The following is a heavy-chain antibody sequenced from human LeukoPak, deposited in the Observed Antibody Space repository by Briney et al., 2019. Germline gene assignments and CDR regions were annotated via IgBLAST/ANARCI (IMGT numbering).Heavy chain of an antibody. CDR1: GFTFSTYG. D-gene: IGHD2-21*02. V-gene: IGHV3-33*06. J-gene: IGHJ4*02. CDR2: IGYCGSNK. CDR3: VKDTCGGDCYSGVAAFKD. Sequence: GGSLRLSCAASGFTFSTYGMHWVRQAPVKGLEGGSVIGYCGSNKYYADSVKGRFTISRDDSKNTVYLQMNSLRAEDTAIYYCVKDTCGGDCYSGVAAFKDWGQGILVTVSS.